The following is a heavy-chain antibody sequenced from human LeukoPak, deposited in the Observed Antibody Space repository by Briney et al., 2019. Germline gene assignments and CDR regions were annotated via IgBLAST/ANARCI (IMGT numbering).Heavy chain of an antibody. CDR3: AREALSRTYSVEWKKGTDDAFDI. CDR2: INHSGST. CDR1: GGSFSGYY. J-gene: IGHJ3*02. V-gene: IGHV4-34*01. Sequence: KPSEALSLTCAVYGGSFSGYYWSWIRQPPGKGLEWIGEINHSGSTNYNPSLKSRVTISVDTSKNQFSLKLSSVAAADTAVYYCAREALSRTYSVEWKKGTDDAFDIWGQGTMVTVSS. D-gene: IGHD3-3*01.